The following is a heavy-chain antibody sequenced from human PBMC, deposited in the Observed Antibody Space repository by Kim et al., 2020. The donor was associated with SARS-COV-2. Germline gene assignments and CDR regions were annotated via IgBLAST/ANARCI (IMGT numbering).Heavy chain of an antibody. D-gene: IGHD6-19*01. Sequence: KGRVTISRDNAKNSLYLEMNSLRAEDTALYYCAKDPQYASGWNRFYYGMDVWGQGTTVTVSS. J-gene: IGHJ6*02. CDR3: AKDPQYASGWNRFYYGMDV. V-gene: IGHV3-9*01.